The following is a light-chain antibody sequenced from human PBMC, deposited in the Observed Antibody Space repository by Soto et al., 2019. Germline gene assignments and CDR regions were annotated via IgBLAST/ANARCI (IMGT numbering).Light chain of an antibody. V-gene: IGKV1-5*01. J-gene: IGKJ1*01. CDR3: QQYNSYET. CDR2: DAS. Sequence: DIQMTQSPSTLSASVGDRVTITCRASQSISSWLAWYQQKPGKAPKLLIYDASSLESGVPSRFSGSGSGTEFTITISSLQPDDFATYYCQQYNSYETFGQGTKVEIK. CDR1: QSISSW.